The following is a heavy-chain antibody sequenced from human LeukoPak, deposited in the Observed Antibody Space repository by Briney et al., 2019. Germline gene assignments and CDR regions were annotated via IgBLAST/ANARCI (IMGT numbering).Heavy chain of an antibody. Sequence: PSETLSLTCTVSGGSISSYYWSWIRQPPGKGLEWIGSIYYSGSTYYNPSLKSRVTISVDTSKNQFSLKLSSVTAADTAVYYCARSGIAAAGGWFDPWGQGTLVTVSS. CDR3: ARSGIAAAGGWFDP. J-gene: IGHJ5*02. V-gene: IGHV4-59*05. CDR2: IYYSGST. CDR1: GGSISSYY. D-gene: IGHD6-13*01.